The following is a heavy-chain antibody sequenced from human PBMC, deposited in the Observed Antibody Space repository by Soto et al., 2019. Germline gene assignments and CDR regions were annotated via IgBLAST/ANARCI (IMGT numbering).Heavy chain of an antibody. CDR1: GYTFTSYG. D-gene: IGHD1-7*01. V-gene: IGHV1-18*04. Sequence: ASVKFSCKASGYTFTSYGISWVRQAPGQGLEWMGWISAYNGNTNYAQKLQGQVTISADKSISTVHLQWRSLKASDTAIYFCARGGFIGTPPDYWGQGTRVTVSS. CDR2: ISAYNGNT. J-gene: IGHJ4*02. CDR3: ARGGFIGTPPDY.